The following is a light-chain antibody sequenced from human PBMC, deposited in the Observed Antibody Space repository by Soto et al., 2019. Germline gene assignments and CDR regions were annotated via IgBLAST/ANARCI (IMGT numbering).Light chain of an antibody. CDR1: SSDVGGHDF. Sequence: QSVLTQPASVSGSPGQSITISCTGTSSDVGGHDFVSWYQHHPGEAPKLIIYEVTNRPSGLSNRFSGSKSGNTASLTISGLQAEDEADYYCSSFTSTSTLLFGGGTKVTVL. CDR2: EVT. CDR3: SSFTSTSTLL. V-gene: IGLV2-14*01. J-gene: IGLJ2*01.